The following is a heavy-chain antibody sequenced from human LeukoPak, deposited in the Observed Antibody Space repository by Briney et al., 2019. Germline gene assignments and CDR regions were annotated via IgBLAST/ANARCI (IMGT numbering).Heavy chain of an antibody. V-gene: IGHV1-18*01. Sequence: ASVKVSCKASGYTLTSYGISWVRQAPGQGLEWMGWISAYNGNTNYAQKLQGRVTMTTDTSTSTAYMELRSLRSDDTAVYYCARGGPDFYSGSYGGYDYWGQGTLVTVSS. CDR1: GYTLTSYG. J-gene: IGHJ4*02. CDR2: ISAYNGNT. CDR3: ARGGPDFYSGSYGGYDY. D-gene: IGHD1-26*01.